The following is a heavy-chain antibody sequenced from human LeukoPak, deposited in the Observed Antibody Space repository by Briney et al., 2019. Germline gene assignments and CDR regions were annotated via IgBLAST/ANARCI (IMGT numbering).Heavy chain of an antibody. CDR1: GYTFTSYG. Sequence: GASVKVSCKASGYTFTSYGISWVRQAPGQGLEWMGRISAYNGNTNYAQKLQGRVTMTTDTSTSTAYMELRSVRSDDTAVYYCARDRTYYYDSSGYYYVDYWGQGTLVTVSS. CDR3: ARDRTYYYDSSGYYYVDY. D-gene: IGHD3-22*01. V-gene: IGHV1-18*01. CDR2: ISAYNGNT. J-gene: IGHJ4*02.